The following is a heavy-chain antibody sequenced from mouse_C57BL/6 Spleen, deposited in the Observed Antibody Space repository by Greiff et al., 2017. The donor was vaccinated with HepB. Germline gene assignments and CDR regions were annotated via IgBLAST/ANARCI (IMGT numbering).Heavy chain of an antibody. CDR3: ARGTTVVRYFDY. CDR2: ISSGSSTI. J-gene: IGHJ2*01. CDR1: GFTFSDYG. D-gene: IGHD1-1*01. V-gene: IGHV5-17*01. Sequence: EVKLMESGGGLVKPGGSLKLSCAASGFTFSDYGMHWVRQAPEKGLEWVAYISSGSSTIYYADTVKGRFTISRDNAKNTLFLQMTSLRSEVTAMYYCARGTTVVRYFDYWGQGTTLTVSS.